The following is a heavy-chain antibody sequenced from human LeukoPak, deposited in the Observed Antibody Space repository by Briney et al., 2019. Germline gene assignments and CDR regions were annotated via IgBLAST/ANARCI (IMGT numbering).Heavy chain of an antibody. CDR3: TRGGYCGADNCYSGGDYFDP. V-gene: IGHV3-74*03. J-gene: IGHJ5*02. Sequence: PGGSLRLSCAASGFNVSIYWMHWVRQAPGKGLVWVSRINSDGSRRMYADSVKGRFTISRDNAKNTLYLQMNSLRAEDTATYFCTRGGYCGADNCYSGGDYFDPSGQGNLFTVSS. D-gene: IGHD2-15*01. CDR1: GFNVSIYW. CDR2: INSDGSRR.